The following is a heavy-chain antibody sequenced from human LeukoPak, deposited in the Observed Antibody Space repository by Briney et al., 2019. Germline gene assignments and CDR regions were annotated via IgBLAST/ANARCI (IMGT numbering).Heavy chain of an antibody. Sequence: ASVKVSCKASGYTFTTYGISWVRQAPGQGLEWMGWISAYNGNTNYAQKLQGRVTMTTDTSTSTAHMELRSLRSDDTAVYYCARAGYSSSWHLFDYWGQGTLVTVSS. CDR2: ISAYNGNT. CDR3: ARAGYSSSWHLFDY. CDR1: GYTFTTYG. V-gene: IGHV1-18*01. J-gene: IGHJ4*02. D-gene: IGHD6-13*01.